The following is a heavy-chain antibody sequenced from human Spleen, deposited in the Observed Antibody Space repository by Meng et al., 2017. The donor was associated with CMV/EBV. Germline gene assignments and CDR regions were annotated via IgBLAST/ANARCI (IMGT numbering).Heavy chain of an antibody. CDR2: IYHNGGT. CDR1: GASISSSDW. J-gene: IGHJ5*02. V-gene: IGHV4-4*01. Sequence: CAASGASISSSDWWTWVRQPPGKGLGWIGEIYHNGGTHYTPSLKSRVTISVDKSKNQFSLKLNSVTAADTAVYFCARDSSSWYWFDPWGQGTLVTVSS. CDR3: ARDSSSWYWFDP. D-gene: IGHD6-13*01.